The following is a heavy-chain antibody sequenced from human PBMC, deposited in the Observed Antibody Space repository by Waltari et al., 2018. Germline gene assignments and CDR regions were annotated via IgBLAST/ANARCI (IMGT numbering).Heavy chain of an antibody. J-gene: IGHJ4*02. D-gene: IGHD2-21*02. V-gene: IGHV3-21*01. CDR2: ISSSSSYI. CDR3: ARDLRVTHFDY. Sequence: EVQLVESGGGLVKPGGSLRLSCAASGFTFSSYSMNWVRQAPGKGLEWVSSISSSSSYIYYADSVKGRFTSSRDNAKNSLYLQMNSLRAEDTAVYYCARDLRVTHFDYWGQGTLVTVSS. CDR1: GFTFSSYS.